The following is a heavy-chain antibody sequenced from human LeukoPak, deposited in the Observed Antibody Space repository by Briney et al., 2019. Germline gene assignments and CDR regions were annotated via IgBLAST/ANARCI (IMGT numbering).Heavy chain of an antibody. CDR2: ISSNGGST. D-gene: IGHD3-22*01. J-gene: IGHJ3*02. CDR3: VKDGTIVEDAFDI. Sequence: GGSLRLSCSASGFIFSSYAMHWVRQVPGKGLEYVSAISSNGGSTYYADSVKGRFTISRDNSKNTLYLQMSSLRAEDTAVYYCVKDGTIVEDAFDIWGQGTMVTVSS. CDR1: GFIFSSYA. V-gene: IGHV3-64D*06.